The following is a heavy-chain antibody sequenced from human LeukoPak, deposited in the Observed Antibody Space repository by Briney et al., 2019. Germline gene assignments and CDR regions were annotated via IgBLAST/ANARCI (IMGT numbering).Heavy chain of an antibody. Sequence: GGSLRLSCAASGFTFSSYAMSWVRQTPGKGLMWVSRIKSDGSTIYADSVKGRFTISRDNAKNMAYLQMNSLRAEDTAMYYCARAITYFYGSVTYDWFDPWGQGTLVTVSS. CDR2: IKSDGST. CDR1: GFTFSSYA. CDR3: ARAITYFYGSVTYDWFDP. D-gene: IGHD3-10*01. V-gene: IGHV3-74*01. J-gene: IGHJ5*02.